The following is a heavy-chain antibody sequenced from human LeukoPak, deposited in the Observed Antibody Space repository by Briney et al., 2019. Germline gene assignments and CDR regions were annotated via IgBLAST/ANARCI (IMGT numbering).Heavy chain of an antibody. V-gene: IGHV3-15*01. CDR1: GFTFSNAW. J-gene: IGHJ4*02. D-gene: IGHD6-13*01. CDR2: IKSKTDGGIT. CDR3: TTVGLRVYQADY. Sequence: PGGSLRLSCAASGFTFSNAWMSWVRQAPGKGLEWVGRIKSKTDGGITDYAAPVKGRFTISRDDSKNTLYLQMNSLKTEDTAVYYCTTVGLRVYQADYWGQGTLVTDSS.